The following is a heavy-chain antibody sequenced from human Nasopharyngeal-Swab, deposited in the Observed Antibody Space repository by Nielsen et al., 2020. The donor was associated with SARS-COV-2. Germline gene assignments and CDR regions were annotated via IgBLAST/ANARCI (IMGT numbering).Heavy chain of an antibody. CDR2: IIPILGIA. J-gene: IGHJ6*02. CDR3: ATSSGYIVVVPAAIRRYYGMDV. Sequence: WVRQPPGQGLEWMGRIIPILGIANYAQKFQGRVTITADKSTSTACMELSSLRSEDTAVYYCATSSGYIVVVPAAIRRYYGMDVWGQGTTVTVSS. D-gene: IGHD2-2*01. V-gene: IGHV1-69*02.